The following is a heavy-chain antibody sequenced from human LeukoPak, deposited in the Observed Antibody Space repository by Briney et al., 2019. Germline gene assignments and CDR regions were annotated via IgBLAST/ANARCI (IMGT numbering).Heavy chain of an antibody. Sequence: GGSLRLSCSASGLTFSSYVMHSVRQAPGKGLEYVSAISSNGGSTYYADSVKGRFTISRDNSKNTLYLQMSSLRAEDTAVYYCVKRGKVGATVYWGQGTLVTVSA. D-gene: IGHD1-26*01. CDR1: GLTFSSYV. J-gene: IGHJ4*02. V-gene: IGHV3-64D*09. CDR3: VKRGKVGATVY. CDR2: ISSNGGST.